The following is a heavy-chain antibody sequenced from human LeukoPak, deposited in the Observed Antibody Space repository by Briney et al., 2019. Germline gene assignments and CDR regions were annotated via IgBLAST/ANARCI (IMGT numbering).Heavy chain of an antibody. CDR2: IYTSGST. CDR3: AREAAYYDFWSGYSPVDY. J-gene: IGHJ4*02. Sequence: SETLSPTCTVSGGSISSYYWSWIRQPAGKGLEWIGRIYTSGSTNYNPSLKSRVTMSVDTSKNQFSLKLSSVTAADTAVYYCAREAAYYDFWSGYSPVDYWGQGTLVTVSS. D-gene: IGHD3-3*01. CDR1: GGSISSYY. V-gene: IGHV4-4*07.